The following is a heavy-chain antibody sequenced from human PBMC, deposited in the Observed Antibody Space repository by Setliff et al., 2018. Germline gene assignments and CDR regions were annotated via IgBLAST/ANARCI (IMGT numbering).Heavy chain of an antibody. D-gene: IGHD1-26*01. CDR1: GGTFSDYY. J-gene: IGHJ4*02. CDR3: ARGSGSFPFDY. Sequence: SETLSLTCAAYGGTFSDYYWTWIRQSPGGGLEWIGEINYSRVVNYKPSLKSRVSISLDTSKNQFSLRLTSLTAADTAVYYCARGSGSFPFDYWGLGTLVTVSS. CDR2: INYSRVV. V-gene: IGHV4-34*01.